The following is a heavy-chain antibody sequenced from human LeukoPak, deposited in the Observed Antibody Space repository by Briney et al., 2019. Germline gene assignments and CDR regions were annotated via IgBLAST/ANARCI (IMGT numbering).Heavy chain of an antibody. D-gene: IGHD1/OR15-1a*01. J-gene: IGHJ4*02. CDR1: GFTFSSTW. Sequence: PGGSLSLSCAASGFTFSSTWMSWVRQAPGKGLEWVGRIKRNIDGGTTDYAAPVNGRFTISRDDSKNTLYLQMNSLKTEDTAVYYCVTGLGRTDHDYWGQGTLVTVSS. CDR3: VTGLGRTDHDY. V-gene: IGHV3-15*01. CDR2: IKRNIDGGTT.